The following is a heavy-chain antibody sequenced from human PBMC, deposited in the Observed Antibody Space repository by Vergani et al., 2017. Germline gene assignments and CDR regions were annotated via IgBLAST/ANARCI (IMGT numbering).Heavy chain of an antibody. Sequence: QVQLLESGGGLVKPGGSLRLSGAPSGLASSDHNMTWIRRAPGKGLEWVSYISNSGNTIEYADSVKGRFSISRDNAKSSLFLQMDSLRAEDTAVYYCARDHRDYNNYPGTFDIWGQGSMVTVSS. V-gene: IGHV3-11*01. CDR1: GLASSDHN. J-gene: IGHJ3*02. D-gene: IGHD5-24*01. CDR3: ARDHRDYNNYPGTFDI. CDR2: ISNSGNTI.